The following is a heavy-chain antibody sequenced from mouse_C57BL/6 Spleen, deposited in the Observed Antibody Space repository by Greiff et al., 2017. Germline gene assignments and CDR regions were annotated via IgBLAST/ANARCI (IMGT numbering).Heavy chain of an antibody. V-gene: IGHV3-6*01. CDR2: ISYDGSN. J-gene: IGHJ2*01. CDR1: GYSITSGYY. CDR3: ARVYDYDFYFDC. Sequence: EVQLQESGPGLVKPSQSLSLTCSVTGYSITSGYYWNWLRQFPGNKLEWMGYISYDGSNNYNPSLKNRISITRDTSKNQFFLKLNSVTTEDTATYYCARVYDYDFYFDCWGQGTTLTVSS. D-gene: IGHD2-4*01.